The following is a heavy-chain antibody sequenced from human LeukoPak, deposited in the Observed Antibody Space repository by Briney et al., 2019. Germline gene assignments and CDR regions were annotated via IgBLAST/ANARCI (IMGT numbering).Heavy chain of an antibody. CDR1: GFTFSSYG. Sequence: GRSLRLSCAASGFTFSSYGMHWVRQAPGKGLEWVAVISYDGSNKYYADSVKGRFTISRDNSKNTLYLQMNSLRAEDTAVYYCAKEASVYYYDSSGYQDYWGPGTLVTVSS. CDR2: ISYDGSNK. V-gene: IGHV3-30*18. D-gene: IGHD3-22*01. J-gene: IGHJ4*02. CDR3: AKEASVYYYDSSGYQDY.